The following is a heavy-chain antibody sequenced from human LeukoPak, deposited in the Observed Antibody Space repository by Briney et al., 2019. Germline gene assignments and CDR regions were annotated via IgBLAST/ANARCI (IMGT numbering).Heavy chain of an antibody. CDR3: ARVSVLKVPHFDY. D-gene: IGHD2/OR15-2a*01. CDR2: INSDGSST. V-gene: IGHV3-74*01. J-gene: IGHJ4*02. CDR1: GFTFSTYW. Sequence: PGGSLRLSCAASGFTFSTYWMHWVRQGPGKGLEWVSRINSDGSSTSYADSGKGRFTISRDNAKNTLYLQMNNLRAEDTAFYFCARVSVLKVPHFDYWGQGTLVTVSS.